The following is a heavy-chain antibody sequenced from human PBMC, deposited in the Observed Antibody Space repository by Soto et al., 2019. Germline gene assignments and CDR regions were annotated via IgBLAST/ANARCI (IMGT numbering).Heavy chain of an antibody. J-gene: IGHJ5*02. CDR1: GGTFSSYA. Sequence: SVKVSCKASGGTFSSYAISWVRQAPGQGLEWMGGIIPIFGTANYAQKFQGRVTITADKSTSTAYMELSSLRPEDTAVYYCAGVGAIFNWFDPWGQGTLVTVSS. D-gene: IGHD1-26*01. V-gene: IGHV1-69*06. CDR2: IIPIFGTA. CDR3: AGVGAIFNWFDP.